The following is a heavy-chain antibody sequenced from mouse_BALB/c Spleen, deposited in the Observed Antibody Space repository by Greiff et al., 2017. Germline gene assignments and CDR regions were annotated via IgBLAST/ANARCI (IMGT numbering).Heavy chain of an antibody. V-gene: IGHV10-1*02. CDR2: IRSKSNNYAT. CDR1: GFTFNTYA. D-gene: IGHD1-2*01. CDR3: VRHGYYGQYYYAMDY. J-gene: IGHJ4*01. Sequence: EAGGGLVQPKGSLKLSCAASGFTFNTYAMNWVRQAPGKGLEWVARIRSKSNNYATYYADSVKYRFTISRDDSQSMLYLQMNNLKTEDTAMYYCVRHGYYGQYYYAMDYWGQGTSVTVSS.